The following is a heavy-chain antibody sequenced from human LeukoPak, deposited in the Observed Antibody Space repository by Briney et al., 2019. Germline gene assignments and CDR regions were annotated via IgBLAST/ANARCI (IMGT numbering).Heavy chain of an antibody. CDR1: GYTFTSYG. CDR3: ARDVDYYDGSGYFLGWFDP. J-gene: IGHJ5*02. D-gene: IGHD3-22*01. Sequence: ASVKVSCKASGYTFTSYGISWVRQAPGQGLEWMGWISAYNGNTNYAQKLQGRVTMTTDTSTSTAYMELRSLRSDDTAVYYCARDVDYYDGSGYFLGWFDPWGQGTLVTVSS. V-gene: IGHV1-18*01. CDR2: ISAYNGNT.